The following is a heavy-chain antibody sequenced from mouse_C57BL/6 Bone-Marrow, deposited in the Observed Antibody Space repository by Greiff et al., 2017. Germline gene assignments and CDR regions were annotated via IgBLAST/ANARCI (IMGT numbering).Heavy chain of an antibody. V-gene: IGHV1-81*01. CDR3: ARKDYDWAD. CDR1: GYTFTSYG. J-gene: IGHJ3*01. Sequence: VQRVESGAELARPGASVKLSCKASGYTFTSYGISWVKQRTGQGLEWIGEIYPRSGNTYYNEKFKGKATLTADTSSSTAYMELRSLTSEDSAVYFCARKDYDWADWGQGTLVTVSA. CDR2: IYPRSGNT. D-gene: IGHD2-4*01.